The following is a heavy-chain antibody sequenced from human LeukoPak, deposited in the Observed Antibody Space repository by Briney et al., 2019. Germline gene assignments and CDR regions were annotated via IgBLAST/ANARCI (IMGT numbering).Heavy chain of an antibody. D-gene: IGHD6-19*01. J-gene: IGHJ4*02. CDR1: GFTFSSCG. V-gene: IGHV3-30*18. CDR2: ISYDGSNK. Sequence: PGGSLRLSCAASGFTFSSCGMHWVRQAPGKGLEWVAVISYDGSNKYYADSVKGRFTISRDNSKNTLYLQMNSLRAEDTAVYYCAKEEWLGTFDYWGQGTLVTVSS. CDR3: AKEEWLGTFDY.